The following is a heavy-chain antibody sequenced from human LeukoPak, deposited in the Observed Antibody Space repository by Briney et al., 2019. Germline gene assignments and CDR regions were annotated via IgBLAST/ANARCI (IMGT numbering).Heavy chain of an antibody. CDR3: ARVGDDYTYDY. D-gene: IGHD3-16*01. Sequence: GGSLRLSCAASVFTVSSNYMSWVRQAPGKGREWVSVIYSGGSTYYADSVKGRFTISRDNSKNTLYLQMNSLRAEDTAVYYCARVGDDYTYDYWGQGTLVTVSS. CDR1: VFTVSSNY. CDR2: IYSGGST. V-gene: IGHV3-53*01. J-gene: IGHJ4*02.